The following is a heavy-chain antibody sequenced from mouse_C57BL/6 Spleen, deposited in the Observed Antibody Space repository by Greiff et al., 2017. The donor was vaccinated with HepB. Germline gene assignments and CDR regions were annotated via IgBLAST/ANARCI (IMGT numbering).Heavy chain of an antibody. CDR3: ARGYYDYDEAFAY. V-gene: IGHV5-17*01. CDR1: GFTFSDYG. Sequence: EVKVVESGGGLVKPGGSLKLSCAASGFTFSDYGMHWVRQAPEKGLEWVAYISSGSSTIYYADTVKGRFTISRDNAKNTLFLQMTSLRSEDTAMYYCARGYYDYDEAFAYWGQGTLVTVSA. CDR2: ISSGSSTI. D-gene: IGHD2-4*01. J-gene: IGHJ3*01.